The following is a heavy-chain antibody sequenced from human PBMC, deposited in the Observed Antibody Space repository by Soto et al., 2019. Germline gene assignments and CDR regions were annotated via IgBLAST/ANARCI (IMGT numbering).Heavy chain of an antibody. J-gene: IGHJ4*02. D-gene: IGHD5-18*01. CDR1: GGSTSSSSYY. V-gene: IGHV4-39*01. CDR3: ARHFRRYSYGSIDY. Sequence: SETLSLTCTVSGGSTSSSSYYWGWIRQPPGKGLEWIGSIYYSGSTFYTPSLKSRVTTSVDTSKNQFSLKLSSVTAADTAVYYCARHFRRYSYGSIDYWDQGTLVTVSS. CDR2: IYYSGST.